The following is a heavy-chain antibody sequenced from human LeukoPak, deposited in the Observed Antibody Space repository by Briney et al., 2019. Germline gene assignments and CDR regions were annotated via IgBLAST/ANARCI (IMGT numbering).Heavy chain of an antibody. V-gene: IGHV3-48*01. J-gene: IGHJ4*02. CDR3: AKGGKWDVTPFDY. CDR2: ISSSGSAK. D-gene: IGHD1-26*01. Sequence: GGSLRLSCAASGFTFSNYGLNWVRQAPGKGLEWDSHISSSGSAKYYADSVKGRFTISRDNAKNSLYLQMNSLRAEDTAVYYCAKGGKWDVTPFDYWGQGTLVTVSS. CDR1: GFTFSNYG.